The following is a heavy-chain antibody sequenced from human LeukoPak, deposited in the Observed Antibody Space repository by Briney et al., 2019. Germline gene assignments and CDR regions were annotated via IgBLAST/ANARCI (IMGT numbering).Heavy chain of an antibody. CDR2: ISGSGGST. D-gene: IGHD1-26*01. CDR1: GFTFSSYA. J-gene: IGHJ3*02. V-gene: IGHV3-23*01. Sequence: GGSLRLSCAASGFTFSSYAMSWVRQAPGKGLEWVSAISGSGGSTYFADSVKGRFTISRDNSKNTLYLQMNSLRAEDTAVYYCAKDLEGNYYENYDAFDIWGQGTMVTVPS. CDR3: AKDLEGNYYENYDAFDI.